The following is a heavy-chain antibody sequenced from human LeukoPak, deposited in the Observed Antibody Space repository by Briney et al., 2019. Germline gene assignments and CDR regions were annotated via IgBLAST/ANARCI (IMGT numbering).Heavy chain of an antibody. V-gene: IGHV1-2*02. CDR1: GYTFTGYY. CDR2: INPNSGGT. CDR3: ASLLGTYGSGSFDP. Sequence: GASVKVSCKASGYTFTGYYMHWVRQAPGQGLEWMGWINPNSGGTNYAQKFQGRVTMTGDTSISTAYMELSRLRSDDTAVYYCASLLGTYGSGSFDPWGQGTLVTVSS. J-gene: IGHJ5*02. D-gene: IGHD3-10*01.